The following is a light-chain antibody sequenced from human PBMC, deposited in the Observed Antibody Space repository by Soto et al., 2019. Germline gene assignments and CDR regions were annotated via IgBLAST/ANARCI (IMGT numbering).Light chain of an antibody. CDR2: RAS. J-gene: IGKJ3*01. CDR3: QQYGSSPRFT. CDR1: QSVSDIH. Sequence: DIVLTQSPGTLSLSPGERATLSCRASQSVSDIHLAWYQQKPGQAPRLLIYRASRRATDIPDRFSGSGSGREFSLTISILEPEDFAVYYGQQYGSSPRFTFGPGTKVDI. V-gene: IGKV3-20*01.